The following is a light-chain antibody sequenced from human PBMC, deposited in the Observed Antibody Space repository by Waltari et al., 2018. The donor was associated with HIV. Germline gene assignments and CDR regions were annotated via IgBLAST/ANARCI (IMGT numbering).Light chain of an antibody. CDR3: AAWDDSLNGYV. CDR1: SSNIGSNT. V-gene: IGLV1-44*01. CDR2: TDN. Sequence: QSVLTQPPSASGTPGQRVTISCSGSSSNIGSNTVYWYQQLPGTAPKLLIYTDNQRPSGVPDRFSGSKYGTSASLAISGLRSEDEADYCCAAWDDSLNGYVFGTGTKVTVL. J-gene: IGLJ1*01.